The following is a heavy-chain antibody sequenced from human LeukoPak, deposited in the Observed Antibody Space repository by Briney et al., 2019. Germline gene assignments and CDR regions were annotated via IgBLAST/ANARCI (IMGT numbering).Heavy chain of an antibody. Sequence: SETLSLTCTVSGGSISSYYWGWLRQPAGKGLEWIGRIYTSGSTNYNPSLKSRVTMSVDTSKSQFSPKLSSVTAADTAVYYCARVTLDRLDYWGQGTLVTVSS. J-gene: IGHJ4*02. CDR3: ARVTLDRLDY. CDR2: IYTSGST. D-gene: IGHD1-14*01. CDR1: GGSISSYY. V-gene: IGHV4-4*07.